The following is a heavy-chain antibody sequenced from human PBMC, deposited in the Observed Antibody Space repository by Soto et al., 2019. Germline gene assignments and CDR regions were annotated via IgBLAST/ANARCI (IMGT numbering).Heavy chain of an antibody. CDR2: INSGKGAT. J-gene: IGHJ6*03. V-gene: IGHV3-23*01. Sequence: PGGSLRLSCSASGFTFPSYTMSWVRLAPGKGLEWVSGINSGKGATYYADSVTGRFTISRDNSKNTLYLQMGSLRPEDTAVYYCARSARPDFHPTLVCGK. CDR1: GFTFPSYT. CDR3: ARSARPDFHPTLV. D-gene: IGHD3-3*01.